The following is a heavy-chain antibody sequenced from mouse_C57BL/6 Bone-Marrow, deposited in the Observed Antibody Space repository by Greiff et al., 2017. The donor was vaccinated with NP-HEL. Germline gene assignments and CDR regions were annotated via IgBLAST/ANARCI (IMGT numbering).Heavy chain of an antibody. Sequence: VKLVESGAELVKPGASVKMSCKASGYTFTSYWITWVKQRPGQGLEWIGDIYPGSGSTNYNEKFKSKATLTVDTSSSTAYMQLSSLTSEDSAVYYCARWGSPYFDYWGQGTTLTVSS. V-gene: IGHV1-55*01. D-gene: IGHD3-1*01. CDR3: ARWGSPYFDY. J-gene: IGHJ2*01. CDR1: GYTFTSYW. CDR2: IYPGSGST.